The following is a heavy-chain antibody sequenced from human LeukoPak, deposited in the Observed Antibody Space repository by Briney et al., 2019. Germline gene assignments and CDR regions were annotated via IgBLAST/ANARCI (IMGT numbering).Heavy chain of an antibody. CDR2: ISSSGSTI. CDR1: GFTFSSYE. CDR3: ARFNSDRPINYYGSGSLPPDY. J-gene: IGHJ4*02. Sequence: GGSLRLSCAASGFTFSSYEMNWVRQAPGKGLEWVSYISSSGSTIYYADSVKGRFTISRDNAKNSLYLQMNSLRAEDTAVYYCARFNSDRPINYYGSGSLPPDYWGQGTLVTVSS. D-gene: IGHD3-10*01. V-gene: IGHV3-48*03.